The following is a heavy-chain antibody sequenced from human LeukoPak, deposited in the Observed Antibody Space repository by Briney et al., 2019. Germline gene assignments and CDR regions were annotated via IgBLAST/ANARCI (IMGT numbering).Heavy chain of an antibody. Sequence: GGSLRLSCAASGFTFNKFAMNWVRQAPGKGLEWVSAISGSGGDTYHADFVEGRSTISRDNSKNTLYLQMNSLRASDTAIYYCAKGLYYFDSSGYYSNDAFDMWGQGTMVTVSS. V-gene: IGHV3-23*01. D-gene: IGHD3-22*01. CDR1: GFTFNKFA. CDR3: AKGLYYFDSSGYYSNDAFDM. CDR2: ISGSGGDT. J-gene: IGHJ3*02.